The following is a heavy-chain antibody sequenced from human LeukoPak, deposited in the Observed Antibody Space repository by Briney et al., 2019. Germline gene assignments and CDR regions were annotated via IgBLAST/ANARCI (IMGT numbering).Heavy chain of an antibody. J-gene: IGHJ6*03. Sequence: PGGSLRLSCAASGFTFSDYSMTWIRQAPGKGLEWVSYISSIGSTIYYADSVKGRFTISRDNAKNSLYLQMNRLRAEDTAVYYCARDYYYMDVWGKGTTVTVSS. CDR1: GFTFSDYS. CDR3: ARDYYYMDV. V-gene: IGHV3-11*01. CDR2: ISSIGSTI.